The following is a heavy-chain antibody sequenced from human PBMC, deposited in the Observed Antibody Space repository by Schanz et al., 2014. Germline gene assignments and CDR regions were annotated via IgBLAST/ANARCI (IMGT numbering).Heavy chain of an antibody. CDR1: GYPFTSDD. D-gene: IGHD3-9*01. V-gene: IGHV1-18*01. CDR3: ARVQDDILTGSEYYYGMDV. Sequence: QVQLVQSGAEVKKPGASVKVSCRASGYPFTSDDITWVRQAPGQGLEWMGMINPSGGSTTYAQKFQGRVTMTTDTSTSTAYMELRSLRSDDTAVYYCARVQDDILTGSEYYYGMDVWGQGTTVTVSS. CDR2: INPSGGST. J-gene: IGHJ6*02.